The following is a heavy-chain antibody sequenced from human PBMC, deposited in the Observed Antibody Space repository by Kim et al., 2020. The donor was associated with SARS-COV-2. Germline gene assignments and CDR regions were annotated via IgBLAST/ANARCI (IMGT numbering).Heavy chain of an antibody. D-gene: IGHD3-9*01. V-gene: IGHV1-2*04. Sequence: ASVKVSCKASGYTFTGYYMHWVRQAPGQGLEWMGWINPNSGGTNYAQKFQGWVTMTRDTSISTAYMELSRLRSDDTAVYYCARTGPRTYYDILTGYLRRPDDAFDIWGQGTMVTVSS. J-gene: IGHJ3*02. CDR2: INPNSGGT. CDR1: GYTFTGYY. CDR3: ARTGPRTYYDILTGYLRRPDDAFDI.